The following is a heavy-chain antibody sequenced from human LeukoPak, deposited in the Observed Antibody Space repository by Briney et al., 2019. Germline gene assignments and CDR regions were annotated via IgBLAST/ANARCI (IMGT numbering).Heavy chain of an antibody. J-gene: IGHJ5*02. D-gene: IGHD4-17*01. Sequence: GGSLRLSCAASGFTFSSYAMSWVRQAPGKGLEWVSAISGSGGSTYYADSVKGRFTISRDNAKKSLYLQMSSLRAEDTAIYYCARGATTTRFGRFDPWGQGTLVTVSS. CDR1: GFTFSSYA. CDR2: ISGSGGST. CDR3: ARGATTTRFGRFDP. V-gene: IGHV3-23*01.